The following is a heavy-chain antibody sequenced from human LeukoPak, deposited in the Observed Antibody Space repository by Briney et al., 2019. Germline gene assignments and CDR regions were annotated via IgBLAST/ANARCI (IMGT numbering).Heavy chain of an antibody. Sequence: GASVKVSCKASGYTFSTHTIHWVRQAPGQRLEWMGWINAGNGNTKYSQKFQGRVTITRDASASTAYMELSSLRSEDTAMYYCARDLGLSSGYAYYYYGMDVWGQGTTVIVSS. J-gene: IGHJ6*02. D-gene: IGHD3-22*01. CDR3: ARDLGLSSGYAYYYYGMDV. V-gene: IGHV1-3*01. CDR2: INAGNGNT. CDR1: GYTFSTHT.